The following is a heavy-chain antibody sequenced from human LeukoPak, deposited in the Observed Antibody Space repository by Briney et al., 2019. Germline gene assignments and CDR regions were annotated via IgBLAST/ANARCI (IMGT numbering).Heavy chain of an antibody. CDR3: ARLLDTSGLFDY. V-gene: IGHV4-39*01. J-gene: IGHJ4*02. Sequence: PSETLSLTCTVSGSSISSTLFYWAWSRQPPGKGLEWLGIVYYSGSTYSNPSLKSRVTISVDTSKNQFSLKLSSVTAAYTAVYYCARLLDTSGLFDYWGQGTLVTVSS. CDR2: VYYSGST. D-gene: IGHD3-22*01. CDR1: GSSISSTLFY.